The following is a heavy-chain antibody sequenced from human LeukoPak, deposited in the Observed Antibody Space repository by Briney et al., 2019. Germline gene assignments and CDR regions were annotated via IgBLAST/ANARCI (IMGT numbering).Heavy chain of an antibody. Sequence: GGSLRLSCAASGFTFSSYAMHWVRQAPGKGLEWVAVISYDGSNKYYADSVKGRFTISRDNSKNTLYLQMNSLRAEDTAVYYCARDLGRYYDSSGLSSHWGQGTLVTVSS. CDR3: ARDLGRYYDSSGLSSH. J-gene: IGHJ4*02. CDR1: GFTFSSYA. V-gene: IGHV3-30-3*01. D-gene: IGHD3-22*01. CDR2: ISYDGSNK.